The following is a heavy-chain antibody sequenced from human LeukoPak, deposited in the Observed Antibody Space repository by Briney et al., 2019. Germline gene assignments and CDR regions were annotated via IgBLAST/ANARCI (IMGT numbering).Heavy chain of an antibody. D-gene: IGHD3-9*01. CDR3: ARGPPGYFARFDY. V-gene: IGHV1-8*01. CDR2: MNPNSGNT. J-gene: IGHJ4*02. CDR1: GYTFTSYD. Sequence: ASAKVSCKASGYTFTSYDINWVRQATEQGLEWMGWMNPNSGNTGYAQKFQGRVTMTRNTSISTAYMELSSLRSEDTAVYYCARGPPGYFARFDYWGQGTLVTVSS.